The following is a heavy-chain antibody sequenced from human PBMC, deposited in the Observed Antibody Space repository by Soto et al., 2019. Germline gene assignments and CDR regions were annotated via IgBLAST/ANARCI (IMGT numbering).Heavy chain of an antibody. CDR2: IYYSGST. D-gene: IGHD3-22*01. CDR1: GGSISSGGYY. Sequence: QVQLQESGPGLVKPSQTLSLTCTVSGGSISSGGYYWSWIRQHPGKGLEWIGYIYYSGSTYYNPSLKSRVTLSVDTSKNQFSLKLSSVTAADTAVYYCARHDSSGYKIDYWGQGTLVTVSS. CDR3: ARHDSSGYKIDY. V-gene: IGHV4-31*03. J-gene: IGHJ4*02.